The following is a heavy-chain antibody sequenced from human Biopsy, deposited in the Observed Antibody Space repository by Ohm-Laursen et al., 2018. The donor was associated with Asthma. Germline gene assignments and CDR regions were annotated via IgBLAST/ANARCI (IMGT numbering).Heavy chain of an antibody. V-gene: IGHV3-30*03. Sequence: SLRLSCAAPGFVFRSHAMHWVRQAQGKGLEWEAVVSYDGGVVHYADSVKGRFTISRDNSKNTLDLQMNSQSAEDSAVYYCTRVDGVVEPATRIGGMDVWGQGTTVTVSS. D-gene: IGHD2-15*01. J-gene: IGHJ6*02. CDR3: TRVDGVVEPATRIGGMDV. CDR1: GFVFRSHA. CDR2: VSYDGGVV.